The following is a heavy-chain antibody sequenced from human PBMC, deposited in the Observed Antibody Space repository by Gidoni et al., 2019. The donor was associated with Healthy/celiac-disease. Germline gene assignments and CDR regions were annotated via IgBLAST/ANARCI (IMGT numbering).Heavy chain of an antibody. CDR1: GFTFSSYW. CDR2: IKQDGSEK. CDR3: ARSFITMIVVVIPYGMDV. J-gene: IGHJ6*02. V-gene: IGHV3-7*03. Sequence: EVQLVESGGGLVQPGGSLSLSCAASGFTFSSYWMSWVRQAPGKGLEWVANIKQDGSEKYYVDSVKGRFTISRDNAKNSLYLQMNSLRAEDTAVYYCARSFITMIVVVIPYGMDVWGQGTTVTVSS. D-gene: IGHD3-22*01.